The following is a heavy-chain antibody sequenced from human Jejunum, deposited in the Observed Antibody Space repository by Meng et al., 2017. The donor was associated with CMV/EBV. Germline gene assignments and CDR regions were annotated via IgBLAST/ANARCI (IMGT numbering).Heavy chain of an antibody. V-gene: IGHV4-39*07. D-gene: IGHD4-17*01. CDR2: IYYRGNT. J-gene: IGHJ3*01. CDR1: GASMTSSTYY. CDR3: ARDYDYGDYQTFDV. Sequence: GASMTSSTYYWGWIRQSPGKGLECLGTIYYRGNTFYNPSFKNRVTMTVDTSRNQFSLKLTAVTAADTAVYYCARDYDYGDYQTFDVWGQGSLVTVSS.